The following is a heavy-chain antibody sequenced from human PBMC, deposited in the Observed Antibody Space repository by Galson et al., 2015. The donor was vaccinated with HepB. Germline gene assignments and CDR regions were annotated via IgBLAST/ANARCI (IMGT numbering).Heavy chain of an antibody. J-gene: IGHJ3*02. D-gene: IGHD3-10*01. CDR1: GFTFSSYG. CDR3: AKDHGSGSYLDI. Sequence: SLRLSCAASGFTFSSYGMHWVRQAPGKGLEWVAFIRYDGSNKYYADSVKGRFTISRDNSKNTLYLQMNSLRAEDTAVYYCAKDHGSGSYLDIWGQGTMVTVSS. CDR2: IRYDGSNK. V-gene: IGHV3-30*02.